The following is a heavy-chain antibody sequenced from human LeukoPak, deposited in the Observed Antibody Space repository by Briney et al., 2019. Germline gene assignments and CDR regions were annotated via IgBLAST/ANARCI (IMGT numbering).Heavy chain of an antibody. J-gene: IGHJ6*02. CDR3: ARGTYSSGWYHYYYYGMDV. V-gene: IGHV3-72*01. CDR2: TRNKANSYTT. D-gene: IGHD6-19*01. Sequence: GWIRQPPGKGLEWIGRTRNKANSYTTEYAASVKGRFTISRGDSKNSLYLQMNSLKTEDTAVYYCARGTYSSGWYHYYYYGMDVWGQGTTVTVSS.